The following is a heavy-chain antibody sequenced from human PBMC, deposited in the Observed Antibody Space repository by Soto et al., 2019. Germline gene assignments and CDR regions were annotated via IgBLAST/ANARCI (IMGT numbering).Heavy chain of an antibody. V-gene: IGHV5-51*01. D-gene: IGHD3-10*01. CDR1: GYSFTSYW. J-gene: IGHJ5*02. CDR3: ARYITMVRGVTNWFDP. Sequence: EVQLVQSGAEVKKPGESLKISCKGSGYSFTSYWIGWVRQMPGKGLEWMGIIYPGASDTRYSPSFQGQVTISADKSISTAYLQWSSLKASDTAMYYCARYITMVRGVTNWFDPWGQGTLVTVSS. CDR2: IYPGASDT.